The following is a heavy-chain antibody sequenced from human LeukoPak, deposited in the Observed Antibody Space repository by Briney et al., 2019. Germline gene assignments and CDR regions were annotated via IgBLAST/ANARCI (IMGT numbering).Heavy chain of an antibody. CDR3: ARAFDLWELTIGKYYFDY. CDR1: GGSISSSSYY. J-gene: IGHJ4*02. V-gene: IGHV4-39*07. D-gene: IGHD1-26*01. CDR2: IYYSGST. Sequence: SETLSLTCTVSGGSISSSSYYWGWIRQPPGKGLEWIGSIYYSGSTYYNPSLKSRVTISVDTSKNQFSLKLSSVTAADTAVYYCARAFDLWELTIGKYYFDYWGQGTLVTVSS.